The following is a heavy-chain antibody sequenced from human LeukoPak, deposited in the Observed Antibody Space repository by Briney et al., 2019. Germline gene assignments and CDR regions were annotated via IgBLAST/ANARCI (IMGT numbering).Heavy chain of an antibody. CDR3: AKRGRAGTQGWFDP. D-gene: IGHD1-1*01. V-gene: IGHV4-39*07. Sequence: SETLSLTCTVSGGSISSSSYYWGWIRQPPGKGLEWIGSIYYSGSTYCNPSLKSRVTISVDTSKNQFSLKLSSVTAADTAVYYCAKRGRAGTQGWFDPWGQGTLVTVSS. CDR1: GGSISSSSYY. CDR2: IYYSGST. J-gene: IGHJ5*02.